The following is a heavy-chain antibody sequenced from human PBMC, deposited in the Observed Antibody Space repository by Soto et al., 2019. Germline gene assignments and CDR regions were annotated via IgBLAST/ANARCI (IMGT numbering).Heavy chain of an antibody. Sequence: PSETLSLTCTVSGGSISSYYWSWIRQPPGKGLEWIGYIYYSGSTYYNPSLKSRVTISVDTSKNQFSLKLSSVTAADTAVYYCARAAGEKYYGMVVWGQGTTVIVSS. V-gene: IGHV4-59*06. D-gene: IGHD6-25*01. CDR2: IYYSGST. CDR3: ARAAGEKYYGMVV. CDR1: GGSISSYY. J-gene: IGHJ6*02.